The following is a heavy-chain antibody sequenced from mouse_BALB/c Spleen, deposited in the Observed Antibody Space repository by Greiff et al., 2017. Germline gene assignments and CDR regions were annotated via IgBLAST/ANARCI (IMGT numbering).Heavy chain of an antibody. CDR1: RFTFSSYG. Sequence: EVKLVESRGDLVKPGGSLKLSCAASRFTFSSYGMSWVRQTPDKRLEWVATISSGGSYTYYPDSVKGRFTISRDNAKNNLYLQMSSLKSEDTAMYYCARHQTVVAPYFDYWGQGTTRTVSS. J-gene: IGHJ2*01. D-gene: IGHD1-1*01. V-gene: IGHV5-6*02. CDR2: ISSGGSYT. CDR3: ARHQTVVAPYFDY.